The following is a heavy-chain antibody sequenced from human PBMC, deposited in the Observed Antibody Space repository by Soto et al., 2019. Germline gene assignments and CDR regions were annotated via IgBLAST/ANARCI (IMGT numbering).Heavy chain of an antibody. J-gene: IGHJ6*02. CDR1: GFTFSSYS. CDR2: ISSSSSTI. D-gene: IGHD2-2*01. V-gene: IGHV3-48*02. Sequence: PGGSLRLSCAASGFTFSSYSMNWVCQAPGKGLEWVSYISSSSSTIYYADSVKGRFTISRDNAKNSLYLQMNSLRDEDTAVYYCARAMEEPDLGYCSSTSCHRRYYCYGMDVWGQGTTVTVSS. CDR3: ARAMEEPDLGYCSSTSCHRRYYCYGMDV.